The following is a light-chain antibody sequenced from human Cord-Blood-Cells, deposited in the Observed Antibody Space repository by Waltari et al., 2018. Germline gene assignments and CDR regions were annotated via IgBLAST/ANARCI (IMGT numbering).Light chain of an antibody. V-gene: IGKV1-5*01. CDR3: QQYNSYWT. Sequence: DIQMTQSPFTLSASVGDRVTITCRASQSISSWLAWYQQKPGKAPKLLIYDASSLESGVQSRFSGSGSGTEFTLTISSLQPDDFATYYCQQYNSYWTFGQGTKLEIK. CDR2: DAS. CDR1: QSISSW. J-gene: IGKJ2*01.